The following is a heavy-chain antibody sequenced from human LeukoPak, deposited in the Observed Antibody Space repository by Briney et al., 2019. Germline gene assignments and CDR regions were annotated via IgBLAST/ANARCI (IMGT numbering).Heavy chain of an antibody. Sequence: GGSLRLSCAASGFTFSSYSMNWVRQAPGKGLDWVSSISSSSSYIYYADSVKGRFTISRDNAKNSLYLQMNSLRAEDTAVYYCARGEYSYGHPYFDYWGQGTLVTVSS. CDR1: GFTFSSYS. V-gene: IGHV3-21*01. CDR3: ARGEYSYGHPYFDY. D-gene: IGHD5-18*01. J-gene: IGHJ4*02. CDR2: ISSSSSYI.